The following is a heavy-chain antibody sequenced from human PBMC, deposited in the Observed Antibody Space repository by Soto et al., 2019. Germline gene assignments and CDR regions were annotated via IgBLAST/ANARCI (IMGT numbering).Heavy chain of an antibody. V-gene: IGHV1-69*01. J-gene: IGHJ6*02. CDR1: GGTFSSYA. CDR2: IIPIFGTA. CDR3: ARRGYQLPQTGYYYYGMDV. Sequence: QVQLVQSGAEVKKPGSSVKVSCKASGGTFSSYAISWVRQAPGHGLEWMGGIIPIFGTANYAQKFQGRVTITADESTSTAYMELSSLRSEDTAVYYCARRGYQLPQTGYYYYGMDVWGQGTTVTVSS. D-gene: IGHD2-2*01.